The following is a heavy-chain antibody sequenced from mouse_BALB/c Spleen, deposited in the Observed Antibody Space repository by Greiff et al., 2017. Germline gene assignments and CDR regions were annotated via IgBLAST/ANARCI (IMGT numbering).Heavy chain of an antibody. CDR1: GYTFTDYA. CDR3: ARLGDGYSFAY. CDR2: ISTYYGDA. D-gene: IGHD2-3*01. V-gene: IGHV1S137*01. J-gene: IGHJ3*01. Sequence: VKLMESGAELVRPGVSVKISCKGSGYTFTDYAMHWVKQSHAKSLEWIGVISTYYGDASYNQKFKGKATMTVDKSSSTAYMELARLTSEDSAIYYCARLGDGYSFAYWGQGTLVTVSA.